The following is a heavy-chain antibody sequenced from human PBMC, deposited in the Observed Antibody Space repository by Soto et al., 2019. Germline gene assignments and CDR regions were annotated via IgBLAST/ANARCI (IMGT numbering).Heavy chain of an antibody. CDR3: ARGDYDILTGYLLDY. J-gene: IGHJ4*02. D-gene: IGHD3-9*01. CDR2: INPNSGGT. V-gene: IGHV1-2*04. CDR1: GYTFTGYY. Sequence: ASVKVSCKASGYTFTGYYMHWVRQAPGQGLEWMGWINPNSGGTNYAQKFQGWVTMTRDTSISTAYMELSRLRSDDTAVYYCARGDYDILTGYLLDYWGQGTLVTVS.